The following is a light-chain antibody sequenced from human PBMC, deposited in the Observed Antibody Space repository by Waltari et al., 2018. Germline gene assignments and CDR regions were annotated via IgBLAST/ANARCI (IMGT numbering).Light chain of an antibody. J-gene: IGKJ1*01. V-gene: IGKV3-11*01. Sequence: EVVLTQSPATLSLSPGERAILSCRASQSISSYLEWYQQKPGQAPRLLIYVASNRATGIPARFSGSGSGTDFTLTISSLEPEDFAVYYCQQRSGGPTFGQGTKVEIK. CDR2: VAS. CDR1: QSISSY. CDR3: QQRSGGPT.